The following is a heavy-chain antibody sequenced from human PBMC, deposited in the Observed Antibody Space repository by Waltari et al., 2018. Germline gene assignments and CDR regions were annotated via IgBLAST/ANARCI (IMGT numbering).Heavy chain of an antibody. CDR1: GFDFTTKW. V-gene: IGHV3-7*01. D-gene: IGHD6-25*01. CDR3: GRHTPRVLAAAVDF. J-gene: IGHJ4*02. CDR2: IDQYGGEK. Sequence: EVQLVESGGGLVQPGGSLSLSCAASGFDFTTKWRTWVRQAPGKGLEWVANIDQYGGEKYYVDSVKGRFTISRDNAKNSLYLEMKNVRPDDTAIYYCGRHTPRVLAAAVDFWGQGTLVTVSS.